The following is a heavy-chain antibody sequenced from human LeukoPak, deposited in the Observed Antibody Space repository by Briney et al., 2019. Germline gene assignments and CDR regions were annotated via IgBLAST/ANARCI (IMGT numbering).Heavy chain of an antibody. Sequence: GRSLRLSCAASGFTFDDYAMHRVRQAPGKGLEWVSGISWNSGSIGYADSVKGRFTISRDNAKNSLYLQMNSLRAEDTAVYYCARKRVGSQLRDYWGQGTLVTVSS. V-gene: IGHV3-9*01. D-gene: IGHD2-2*01. CDR1: GFTFDDYA. CDR2: ISWNSGSI. CDR3: ARKRVGSQLRDY. J-gene: IGHJ4*02.